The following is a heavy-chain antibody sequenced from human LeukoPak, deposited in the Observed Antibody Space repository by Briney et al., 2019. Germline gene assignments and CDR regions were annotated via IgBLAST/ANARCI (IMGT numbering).Heavy chain of an antibody. CDR2: INPNSGGT. CDR1: GGTFSSYA. Sequence: GASVKVSCKASGGTFSSYAISWVRQAPGQGLEWMGRINPNSGGTNYAQKFQGRVTMTRDTSISTAYMELSRLRSDDTAVYYCARVGYSYGKLDYWGQGTLVTVSS. D-gene: IGHD5-18*01. CDR3: ARVGYSYGKLDY. J-gene: IGHJ4*02. V-gene: IGHV1-2*06.